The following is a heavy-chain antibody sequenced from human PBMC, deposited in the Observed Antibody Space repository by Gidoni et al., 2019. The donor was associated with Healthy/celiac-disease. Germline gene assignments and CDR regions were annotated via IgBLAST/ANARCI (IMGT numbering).Heavy chain of an antibody. CDR3: VVLRYFDWLFDY. D-gene: IGHD3-9*01. J-gene: IGHJ4*02. CDR2: IYWDDDK. V-gene: IGHV2-5*02. CDR1: GFSLSTSGVG. Sequence: QLTLKESGPTLVKPTQTLTLTCTFSGFSLSTSGVGVGWIRQPPGKALEWLALIYWDDDKRYSPSLKSRLTITKDTSKNQVVLTMTNMDPVDTATYYCVVLRYFDWLFDYWGQGTLVTVSS.